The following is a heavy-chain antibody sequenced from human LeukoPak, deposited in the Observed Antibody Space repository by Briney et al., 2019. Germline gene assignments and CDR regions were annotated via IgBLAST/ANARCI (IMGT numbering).Heavy chain of an antibody. CDR1: GFTLGSYW. D-gene: IGHD5-24*01. CDR3: AKVGDGYNLYNWFDP. J-gene: IGHJ5*02. Sequence: GGSLRLSCEASGFTLGSYWMSWVRQAPGKGLEWVANIKQDGGEKYYVDSVKGRFTIFRDNGKNSLYLQMTSLRAEDTAVYYCAKVGDGYNLYNWFDPWGQGTLVTVSS. CDR2: IKQDGGEK. V-gene: IGHV3-7*01.